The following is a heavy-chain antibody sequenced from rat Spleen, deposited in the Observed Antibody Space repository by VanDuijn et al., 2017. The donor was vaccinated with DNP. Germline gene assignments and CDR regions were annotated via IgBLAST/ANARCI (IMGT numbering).Heavy chain of an antibody. J-gene: IGHJ2*01. CDR3: ARHTHGHYFDY. CDR2: ISTSGTRT. V-gene: IGHV5-25*01. CDR1: GFSFSNYY. Sequence: EVLLVESDGGLVQPGRSLKLSCAASGFSFSNYYMAWVRQAPKKGLEWVATISTSGTRTYYPDSVKGRFTISRDNAESSLYLQMNSLQPEDTGTFYCARHTHGHYFDYWGQGVMVTVSS. D-gene: IGHD3-2*01.